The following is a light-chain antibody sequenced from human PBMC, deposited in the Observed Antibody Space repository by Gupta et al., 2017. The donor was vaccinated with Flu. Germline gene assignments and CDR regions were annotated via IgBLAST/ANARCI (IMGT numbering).Light chain of an antibody. CDR2: GAS. CDR1: QSIRSRF. Sequence: GTLYLSPGERATLSCRASQSIRSRFLAWYQQKPGQAPRLLIYGASRWATGIPDRFSGSGSGTEFTLTISRLEPEDFAVYYCQQYGSSPWTFGEGTKVEVK. V-gene: IGKV3-20*01. CDR3: QQYGSSPWT. J-gene: IGKJ1*01.